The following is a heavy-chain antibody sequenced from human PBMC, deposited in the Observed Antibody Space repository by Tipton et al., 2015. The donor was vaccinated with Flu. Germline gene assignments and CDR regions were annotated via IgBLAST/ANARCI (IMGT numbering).Heavy chain of an antibody. CDR2: VHQTGNT. D-gene: IGHD3-10*02. V-gene: IGHV4-38-2*01. CDR1: GDSVGSDYF. J-gene: IGHJ4*02. CDR3: ARHTGDSVRGVIDY. Sequence: TLSLTCSVSGDSVGSDYFWGWIRQSPGMGLEWIGNVHQTGNTYYNPSLRSRVTIAIDRPKNQFSLRLTSVTAADTAVYYCARHTGDSVRGVIDYWGQGTLVTVSS.